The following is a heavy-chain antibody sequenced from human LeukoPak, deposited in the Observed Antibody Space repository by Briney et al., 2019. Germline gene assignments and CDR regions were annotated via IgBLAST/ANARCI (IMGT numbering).Heavy chain of an antibody. V-gene: IGHV1-8*01. CDR2: MNPNSGKT. D-gene: IGHD6-19*01. J-gene: IGHJ4*02. CDR1: GYTFTSYD. CDR3: ARYEYRGGWGY. Sequence: ASVKVSCKASGYTFTSYDINWVRQATAQGLEGMGWMNPNSGKTGYAQKFQGRLTMTRNTSISTAYMELSSLRSEDTAVYYCARYEYRGGWGYWGQGTLVTVSS.